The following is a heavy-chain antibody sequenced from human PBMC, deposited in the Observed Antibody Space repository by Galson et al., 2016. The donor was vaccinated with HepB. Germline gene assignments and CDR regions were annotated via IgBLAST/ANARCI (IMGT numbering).Heavy chain of an antibody. CDR2: INHTGNT. J-gene: IGHJ4*02. D-gene: IGHD2-2*01. CDR3: ARARACKSTSGFPNPFDY. V-gene: IGHV4-34*01. CDR1: AGSFSGHY. Sequence: SETLSLTCAVSAGSFSGHYWSWIRQSPGKGLEWIGEINHTGNTNYNPSLNSRVSISVDTSKMQFSLKLTSVTAADTAIYYCARARACKSTSGFPNPFDYWGQGTLVTVSS.